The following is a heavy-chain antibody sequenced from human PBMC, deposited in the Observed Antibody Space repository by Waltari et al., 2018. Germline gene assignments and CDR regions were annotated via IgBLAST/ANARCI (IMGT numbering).Heavy chain of an antibody. CDR2: MNPNSGNT. V-gene: IGHV1-8*03. D-gene: IGHD2-21*01. CDR3: ASNSHCGGDSQRYFDL. J-gene: IGHJ2*01. CDR1: GYTFTSYD. Sequence: QVQLVQSGAEVKKPGASVKVSFKASGYTFTSYDINWVRPAPGQGLEWMGWMNPNSGNTGYAQKFQGRVNITRNTSISTAYMELSSLRSEDTAVYYCASNSHCGGDSQRYFDLWGRGTLVTVSS.